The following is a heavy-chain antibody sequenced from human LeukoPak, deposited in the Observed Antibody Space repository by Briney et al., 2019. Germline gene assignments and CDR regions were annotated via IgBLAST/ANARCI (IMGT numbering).Heavy chain of an antibody. CDR2: IYTGGKT. Sequence: PSETLSLTCTVSGGSTSTYYWSWIRQPAGKGLEWIGRIYTGGKTSFNPSLKSRVTMSVDTSKNQFSLRLSSVTAADTAVYYCARARTPVTAVDAFDIWGQGTMVTVSS. V-gene: IGHV4-4*07. J-gene: IGHJ3*02. CDR3: ARARTPVTAVDAFDI. CDR1: GGSTSTYY. D-gene: IGHD4-17*01.